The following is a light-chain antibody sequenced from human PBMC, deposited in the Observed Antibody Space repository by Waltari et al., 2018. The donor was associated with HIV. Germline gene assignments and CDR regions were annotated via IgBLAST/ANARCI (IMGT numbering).Light chain of an antibody. CDR3: QVWDSSSDHVV. V-gene: IGLV3-21*04. CDR2: YDS. CDR1: NIGSKS. J-gene: IGLJ2*01. Sequence: ITCGGNNIGSKSVHWYQQKPGQAPVLVIYYDSDRPSGIPERFSGSNSGNTATLTISRVEAGDEADYYCQVWDSSSDHVVFGGGTKLTVL.